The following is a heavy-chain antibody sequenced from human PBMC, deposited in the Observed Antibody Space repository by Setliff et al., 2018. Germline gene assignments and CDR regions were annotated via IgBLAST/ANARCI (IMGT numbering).Heavy chain of an antibody. J-gene: IGHJ4*02. D-gene: IGHD3-3*01. Sequence: PSETLSLTCAVYGGSFSGYYWSWIRQPPGKGLEWIGEINHSGSTNNNPSLKSRVTISVDTSKNQFSLKLSSVTAADTAVYYCAGTYNFWSGYFDYGGQGTLVTVSS. V-gene: IGHV4-34*01. CDR2: INHSGST. CDR1: GGSFSGYY. CDR3: AGTYNFWSGYFDY.